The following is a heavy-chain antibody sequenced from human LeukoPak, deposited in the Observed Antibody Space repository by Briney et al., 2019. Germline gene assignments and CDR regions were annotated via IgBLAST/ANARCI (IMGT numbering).Heavy chain of an antibody. CDR1: GGPFSAYY. J-gene: IGHJ4*02. CDR2: INHSGST. V-gene: IGHV4-34*01. CDR3: ASFLWFGELHFDY. Sequence: SETLSLTCAVYGGPFSAYYWSWIRQPPGKGLEWIGEINHSGSTNYNPSLKSRVTISVDTSKNQFSLMLSSVTAADTAVYYCASFLWFGELHFDYWGQGTLVTVSS. D-gene: IGHD3-10*01.